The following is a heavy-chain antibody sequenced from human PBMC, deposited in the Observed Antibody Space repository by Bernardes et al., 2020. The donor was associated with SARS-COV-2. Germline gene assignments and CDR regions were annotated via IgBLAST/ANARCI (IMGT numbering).Heavy chain of an antibody. J-gene: IGHJ6*01. CDR2: INPNSGGT. CDR1: GYTFTGYY. D-gene: IGHD2-2*01. Sequence: ASVKVSCKASGYTFTGYYMHWVRQAPGQGLEWMGWINPNSGGTNYAQKFQGWVTMTRDTSISTAYMELSRLRSDDTAVYYCARGFLYCSRCSHYNRYSQSTPAPSLGAGGSSPSSNYY. CDR3: ARGFLYCSRCSHYNRYSQSTPAPSLGAGGSSPSSNYY. V-gene: IGHV1-2*04.